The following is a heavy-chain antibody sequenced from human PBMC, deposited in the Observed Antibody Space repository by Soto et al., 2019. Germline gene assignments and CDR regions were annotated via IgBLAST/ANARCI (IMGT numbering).Heavy chain of an antibody. Sequence: QVQLVQSGAEVKKPGSSVKVSCKASGGTFSSYTISWVRQAPGQGLEWMGRIIPILGIANYAQKFQGRVTITADKSTSTAYMELSSLRSEDTAVYYCAVSFPAAAPSTAYWGQGTLVTVSS. CDR1: GGTFSSYT. CDR2: IIPILGIA. V-gene: IGHV1-69*02. J-gene: IGHJ4*02. CDR3: AVSFPAAAPSTAY. D-gene: IGHD6-6*01.